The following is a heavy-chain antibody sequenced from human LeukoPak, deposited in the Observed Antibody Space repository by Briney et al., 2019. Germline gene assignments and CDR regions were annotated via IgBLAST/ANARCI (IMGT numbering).Heavy chain of an antibody. J-gene: IGHJ3*02. CDR1: GGSFSGYY. D-gene: IGHD6-13*01. Sequence: SETLSLTCAVYGGSFSGYYWSWIRQPPGKGLEWIGETNHSGSTNYNPSLKSRVTISVDTSKNQFSLKLSSVTAADTAVYYCARRRTYSSSWRAFDIWGQGTMVTVSS. CDR2: TNHSGST. V-gene: IGHV4-34*01. CDR3: ARRRTYSSSWRAFDI.